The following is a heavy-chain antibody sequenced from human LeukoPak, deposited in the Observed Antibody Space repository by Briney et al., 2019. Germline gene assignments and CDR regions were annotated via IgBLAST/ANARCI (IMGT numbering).Heavy chain of an antibody. Sequence: HGESLKISCKGSGYSFTSYWIGWVRQMPGKGLEWMGIIYPGDSDTRYSPSFQGQVTISADKSISTAYLQWSSLKASDTAMYYCARRNGHYAFWSGPDYWGQGTLVTVSS. V-gene: IGHV5-51*01. J-gene: IGHJ4*02. D-gene: IGHD3-3*01. CDR3: ARRNGHYAFWSGPDY. CDR1: GYSFTSYW. CDR2: IYPGDSDT.